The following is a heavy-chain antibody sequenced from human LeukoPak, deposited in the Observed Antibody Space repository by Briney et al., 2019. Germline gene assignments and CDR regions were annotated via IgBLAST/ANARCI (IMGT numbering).Heavy chain of an antibody. V-gene: IGHV4-59*08. D-gene: IGHD3-3*01. Sequence: SETLSLTCTVSGGSISSYYWSWIRQPPGKGLEWIGYIYYSGSTNYNPSLKSRVTISVDTSKNQFSLKLSSVTAADTAVYYCARAITIFGVAKRGYFDYWGRGTLVTVSS. J-gene: IGHJ4*02. CDR2: IYYSGST. CDR3: ARAITIFGVAKRGYFDY. CDR1: GGSISSYY.